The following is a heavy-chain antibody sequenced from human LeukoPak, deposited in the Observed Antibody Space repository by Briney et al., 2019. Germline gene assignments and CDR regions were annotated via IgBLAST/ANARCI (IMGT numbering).Heavy chain of an antibody. D-gene: IGHD6-13*01. CDR2: IYYSGTT. V-gene: IGHV4-39*07. Sequence: SETLSLTCTVSGGSISGSSYYWGWIRQPPGKGLEWIAIIYYSGTTYYNPSLKSRVTISVDTSKNQFSLKLSSVTAADTAVYYCARDEGSSWYNYWGQGTLVTVSS. CDR1: GGSISGSSYY. CDR3: ARDEGSSWYNY. J-gene: IGHJ4*02.